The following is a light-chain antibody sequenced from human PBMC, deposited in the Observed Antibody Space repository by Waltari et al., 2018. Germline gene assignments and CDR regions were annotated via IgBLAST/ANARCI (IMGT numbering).Light chain of an antibody. CDR1: NIETKS. CDR3: QVWDDFIDSGV. Sequence: YVVTQPPSVSVTPGQTATLTCGGENIETKSVHWYQQKPGQAPFLVMFYDNDRPAGIPERFSGSNSGNTATLTINWVEAGDGADYHCQVWDDFIDSGVFGGGTRLSVL. J-gene: IGLJ3*02. V-gene: IGLV3-21*04. CDR2: YDN.